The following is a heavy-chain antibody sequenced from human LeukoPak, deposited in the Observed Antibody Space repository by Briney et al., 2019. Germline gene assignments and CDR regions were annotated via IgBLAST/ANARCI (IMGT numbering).Heavy chain of an antibody. J-gene: IGHJ4*02. V-gene: IGHV3-7*01. CDR2: MNPDGSEI. CDR1: GYSFTSYW. CDR3: VRDKVVGATTGSLFDY. Sequence: GESLKISCKGSGYSFTSYWIGWVRQAPGKGLEWVSNMNPDGSEIYYVDSVKGRFTISRDNAKNLLFLQMNSLRAEDTAVYYCVRDKVVGATTGSLFDYWGQGTLVTASS. D-gene: IGHD1-26*01.